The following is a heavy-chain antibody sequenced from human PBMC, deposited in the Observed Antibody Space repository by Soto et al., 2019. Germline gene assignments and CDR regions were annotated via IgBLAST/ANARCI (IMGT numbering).Heavy chain of an antibody. J-gene: IGHJ4*02. CDR1: GGTFGSYA. CDR2: IIPIFGTA. V-gene: IGHV1-69*13. Sequence: SVKVSCKASGGTFGSYAISWVRQAPGQGLGWMGGIIPIFGTANYAQKFQGRVTITADESTSTAYMELSSLRSEDTAVYYCARAHSGYSSSWYDYWGQGTLVTVSS. CDR3: ARAHSGYSSSWYDY. D-gene: IGHD6-13*01.